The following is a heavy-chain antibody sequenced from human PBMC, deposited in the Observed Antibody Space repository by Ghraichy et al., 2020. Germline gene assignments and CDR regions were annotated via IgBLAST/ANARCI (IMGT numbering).Heavy chain of an antibody. CDR2: IYWNDDK. D-gene: IGHD3-3*01. V-gene: IGHV2-5*01. CDR3: ARRFWSDYFDY. Sequence: SGPTLVKPTQTLTLTCTFSGFSLTSSGVGVGWIRQPPGKALEWLALIYWNDDKRYSPSLKSRLTVTKDTFKDQVVLTMTNMDPVDTATYFCARRFWSDYFDYWGQGTLLTVSS. J-gene: IGHJ4*02. CDR1: GFSLTSSGVG.